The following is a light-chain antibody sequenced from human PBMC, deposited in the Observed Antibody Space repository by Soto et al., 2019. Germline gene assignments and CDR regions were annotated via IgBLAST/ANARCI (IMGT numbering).Light chain of an antibody. CDR1: QGISND. CDR3: QRYGTAPFT. V-gene: IGKV1-27*01. J-gene: IGKJ3*01. CDR2: AAS. Sequence: DIPMTQSPSSLSASVGDRVTITCRASQGISNDLAWYQQTPGKVPKLLIYAASTLQSGVPSRFSGSGSGTDFTLTISSLQPEDVASYYCQRYGTAPFTFGPGTKVDIK.